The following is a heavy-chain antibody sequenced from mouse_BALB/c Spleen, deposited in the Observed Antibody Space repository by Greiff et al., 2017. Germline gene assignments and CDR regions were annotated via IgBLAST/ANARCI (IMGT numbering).Heavy chain of an antibody. CDR3: ARTYGNYKYYYAMDY. J-gene: IGHJ4*01. Sequence: QVTLKESGPGILQPSQTLSLTCSFSGFSLSTSGMGVSWIRQPSGKGLEWLAHIYWDDDKRYNPSLKSRLTISKDTSRNQVFLKITSVDTADTATYYCARTYGNYKYYYAMDYWGQGTSVTVSS. D-gene: IGHD2-1*01. V-gene: IGHV8-12*01. CDR1: GFSLSTSGMG. CDR2: IYWDDDK.